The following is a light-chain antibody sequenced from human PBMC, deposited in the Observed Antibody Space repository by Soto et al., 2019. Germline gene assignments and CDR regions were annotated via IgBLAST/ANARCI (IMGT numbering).Light chain of an antibody. J-gene: IGKJ5*01. Sequence: DIQMTQSPSSVSASVGDRVTITCRASQGISSWLTWYQQKPGKVPKLLIYAASSLQSGVPARFSGSGSGTDFNLTINSLQPEDFATYFCQKYNSAPSITFGQGTRLEIK. CDR2: AAS. CDR1: QGISSW. V-gene: IGKV1-12*02. CDR3: QKYNSAPSIT.